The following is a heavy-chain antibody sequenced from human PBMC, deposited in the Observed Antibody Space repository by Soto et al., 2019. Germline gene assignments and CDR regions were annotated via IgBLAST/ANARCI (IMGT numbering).Heavy chain of an antibody. CDR2: IYYSGST. CDR1: GDSISSSSYY. D-gene: IGHD6-6*01. J-gene: IGHJ2*01. CDR3: ARSLYSSSSRWYFDL. V-gene: IGHV4-39*01. Sequence: QLQLQESGPGLVKPSETLSLSYTVSGDSISSSSYYWGWIRQPPGKGLEWIGTIYYSGSTYYTPSLKSRVTISVDTSNNQFSLKLSSVTAADTAVYYCARSLYSSSSRWYFDLWGRGTLVTVSS.